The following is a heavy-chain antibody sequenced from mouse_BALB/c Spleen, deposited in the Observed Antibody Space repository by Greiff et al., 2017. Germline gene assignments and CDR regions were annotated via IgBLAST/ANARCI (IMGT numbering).Heavy chain of an antibody. CDR2: IYPGNGDT. J-gene: IGHJ4*01. D-gene: IGHD4-1*01. V-gene: IGHV1-12*01. Sequence: QVQLKQPGAELVKPGASVKMSCKASGYTFTSYNMHWVKQTPGQGLEWIGAIYPGNGDTSYNQKFKGKATLTADKSSSTAYMQLSSLTSEDSAVYYCARLLVGRRDAMDYWGQGTSVTVSS. CDR3: ARLLVGRRDAMDY. CDR1: GYTFTSYN.